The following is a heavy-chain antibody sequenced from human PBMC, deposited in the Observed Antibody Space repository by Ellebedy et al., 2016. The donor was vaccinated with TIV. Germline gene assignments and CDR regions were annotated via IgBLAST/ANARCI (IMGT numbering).Heavy chain of an antibody. J-gene: IGHJ4*02. V-gene: IGHV4-59*08. CDR3: ARHGTGYEYGGFDY. CDR1: GGSLSDYY. CDR2: IYYSGST. D-gene: IGHD4/OR15-4a*01. Sequence: MPGGSLRLSCTVSGGSLSDYYWGWIRQPPGKGLEWIGYIYYSGSTNYNPSLKSRVTMSVDTSKNQFSLKLGSVTAADTAVYYCARHGTGYEYGGFDYWGQGTLVAVSS.